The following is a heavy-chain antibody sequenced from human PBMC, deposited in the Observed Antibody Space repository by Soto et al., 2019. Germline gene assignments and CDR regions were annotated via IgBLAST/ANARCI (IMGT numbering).Heavy chain of an antibody. D-gene: IGHD1-7*01. CDR1: GYTFTSYD. CDR2: ISPYNGNT. Sequence: GASVKVSCKASGYTFTSYDINWVRQATGQGLEWMGWISPYNGNTNYAQKLQGRVTMTTDTSTSTAYMELRSLRSDDTAVYYCARVGDRITGTTPYYCYMDVWGKGTTVTVSS. J-gene: IGHJ6*03. CDR3: ARVGDRITGTTPYYCYMDV. V-gene: IGHV1-18*01.